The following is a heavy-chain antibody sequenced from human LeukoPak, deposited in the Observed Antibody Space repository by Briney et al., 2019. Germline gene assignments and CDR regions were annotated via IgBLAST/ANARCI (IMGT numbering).Heavy chain of an antibody. CDR3: ARDRNYYDSSGYYFAN. J-gene: IGHJ4*02. CDR1: GGSVSSGSSF. V-gene: IGHV4-61*01. Sequence: SETLSLTCTVSGGSVSSGSSFWSWIRQPPGKGLEWIGYIYHSGNTNYNPSLKSRVTISVDTSKSQLSLKLNSVTAADMAVYYCARDRNYYDSSGYYFANWGQGTLVTVSS. CDR2: IYHSGNT. D-gene: IGHD3-22*01.